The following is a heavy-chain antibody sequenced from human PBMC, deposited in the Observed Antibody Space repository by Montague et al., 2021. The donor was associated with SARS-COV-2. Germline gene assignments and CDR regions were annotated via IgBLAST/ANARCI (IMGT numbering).Heavy chain of an antibody. Sequence: SETLSLTCTVSGGSVSSGSYFWNWIRQPPGKGLDWIGYKYYIGSTNYNPSLKSRVTISVDKSKTHFSLRLTSVTAAATAAYYCARTRFESRSYCIPPFDYWGQGTLVTVSS. V-gene: IGHV4-61*03. CDR2: KYYIGST. D-gene: IGHD3-22*01. CDR1: GGSVSSGSYF. J-gene: IGHJ4*02. CDR3: ARTRFESRSYCIPPFDY.